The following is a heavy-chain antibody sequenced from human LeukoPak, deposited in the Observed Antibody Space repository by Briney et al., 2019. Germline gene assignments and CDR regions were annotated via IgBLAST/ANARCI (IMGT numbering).Heavy chain of an antibody. CDR1: GYTFTSYG. J-gene: IGHJ5*02. CDR3: ARVDGIAAAGWFDP. D-gene: IGHD6-13*01. Sequence: GASVKVSCKASGYTFTSYGISWVRQAPGQGLEWMGWISAYNGNTNYAQKLQGRATMTTDTSTSTAYMELRSLRSDDTAVYYCARVDGIAAAGWFDPWGQGTLVTVSS. V-gene: IGHV1-18*01. CDR2: ISAYNGNT.